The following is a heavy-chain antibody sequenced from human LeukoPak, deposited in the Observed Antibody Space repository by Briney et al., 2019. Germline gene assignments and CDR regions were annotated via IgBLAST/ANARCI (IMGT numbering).Heavy chain of an antibody. Sequence: GGSLRLSCAASGFTFNDYAMTWVCQAPGKGLEWLSAISSDGIVTYYVDSVKGRFTISRDNSKNKLYLQMNSLRAEDTAIYYCAERGMHYYMDVWGKGTTVTVSS. J-gene: IGHJ6*03. CDR2: ISSDGIVT. D-gene: IGHD3-10*01. CDR1: GFTFNDYA. V-gene: IGHV3-23*01. CDR3: AERGMHYYMDV.